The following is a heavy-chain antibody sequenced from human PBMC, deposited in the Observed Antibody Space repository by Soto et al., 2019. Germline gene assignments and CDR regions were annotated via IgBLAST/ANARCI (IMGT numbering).Heavy chain of an antibody. D-gene: IGHD1-1*01. Sequence: QVQLVESGGGVVQPGGSLRLSCTASGFTFSSYGRHWVRQAPGKGLQWVAVIPHDGTYQYYLDSVKGRFTISRDNSKDTLYLQMTSLRVEDTAVYYCVRDDDNLDNGLDHWGQGTLVTVSS. V-gene: IGHV3-30*19. CDR3: VRDDDNLDNGLDH. J-gene: IGHJ4*02. CDR2: IPHDGTYQ. CDR1: GFTFSSYG.